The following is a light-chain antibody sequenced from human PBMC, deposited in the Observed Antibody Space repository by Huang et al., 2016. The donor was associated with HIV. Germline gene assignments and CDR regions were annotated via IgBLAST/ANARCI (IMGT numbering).Light chain of an antibody. Sequence: VLTQSPGILSLSPGERATLSCRARQRVNSGSLAWYQQKFGQAPRLLIFDASIRATGIPDRFSGSGSGTNFTLSISRLEPEDFAVYYCQQYDTSSITFGQGTRLDIK. V-gene: IGKV3-20*01. CDR3: QQYDTSSIT. J-gene: IGKJ5*01. CDR2: DAS. CDR1: QRVNSGS.